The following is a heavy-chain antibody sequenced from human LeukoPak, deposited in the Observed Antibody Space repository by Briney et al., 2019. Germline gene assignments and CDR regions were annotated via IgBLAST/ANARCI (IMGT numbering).Heavy chain of an antibody. D-gene: IGHD3-22*01. CDR2: IYYSGST. CDR1: GGSISSSSYY. CDR3: ASTLIGWYYYYMDV. V-gene: IGHV4-39*01. Sequence: SETLSLTCTVSGGSISSSSYYWGWIRQPPGKGLEWIGSIYYSGSTYYNPSLKSRVTISVDTSKNQFSLKLRSVTAADTAVYYCASTLIGWYYYYMDVWGKGTTVTVSS. J-gene: IGHJ6*03.